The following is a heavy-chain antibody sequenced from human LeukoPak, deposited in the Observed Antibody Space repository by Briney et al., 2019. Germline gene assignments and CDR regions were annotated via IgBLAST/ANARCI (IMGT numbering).Heavy chain of an antibody. CDR1: GFTFSSYW. D-gene: IGHD2-15*01. CDR2: IKQDGSGK. Sequence: GGSLRLSCAASGFTFSSYWMSWVRQAPGKGLEWVANIKQDGSGKYYVDSVKGRFTISRDNAKNPLYLQMNSLRAEDTAVYYCARLFSGGAYYFDYWGQGTLVTVSS. J-gene: IGHJ4*02. CDR3: ARLFSGGAYYFDY. V-gene: IGHV3-7*03.